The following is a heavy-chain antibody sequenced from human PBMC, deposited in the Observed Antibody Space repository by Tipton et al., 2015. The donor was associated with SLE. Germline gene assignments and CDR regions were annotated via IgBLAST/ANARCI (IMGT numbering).Heavy chain of an antibody. D-gene: IGHD6-6*01. CDR1: GFTFSSYG. CDR3: ASPKGVSEPSYFDY. V-gene: IGHV3-7*05. CDR2: IKQDGSEK. J-gene: IGHJ4*02. Sequence: SLRLSCAASGFTFSSYGMHWVRQAPGKGLEWVANIKQDGSEKYYVDSVKGRFTISRDNAKNSLYLQMNSLRAEDTAVYYCASPKGVSEPSYFDYWGQGTRV.